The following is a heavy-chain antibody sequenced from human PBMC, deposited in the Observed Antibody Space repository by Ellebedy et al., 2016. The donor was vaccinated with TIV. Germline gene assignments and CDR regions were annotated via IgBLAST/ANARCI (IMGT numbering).Heavy chain of an antibody. CDR1: RDSITNSHYY. Sequence: MPSETLSLTCTVSRDSITNSHYYWGWVRQSPVRGLEWVGSISHSGNTFYTPSLKSRFTISVATSKNDLSLTLINVTAADTAVFYCARDQWVTWGAMFDNWGQGVLVTVSS. V-gene: IGHV4-39*07. J-gene: IGHJ4*02. CDR2: ISHSGNT. D-gene: IGHD1-26*01. CDR3: ARDQWVTWGAMFDN.